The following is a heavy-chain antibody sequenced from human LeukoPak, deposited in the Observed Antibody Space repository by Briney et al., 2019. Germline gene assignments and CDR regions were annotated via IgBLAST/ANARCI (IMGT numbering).Heavy chain of an antibody. D-gene: IGHD3-22*01. CDR2: ITNSVDNT. J-gene: IGHJ4*02. V-gene: IGHV3-23*01. CDR3: AKRRDSSSAYFSDFDS. CDR1: GFTFSKYA. Sequence: PGGSLRLSCAASGFTFSKYAMTWVRQAPGKGLEWVSGITNSVDNTYYADFVKGRFTISRDNSKNTLYLQMNSLRADDTATYYCAKRRDSSSAYFSDFDSWGQGSLVTVSS.